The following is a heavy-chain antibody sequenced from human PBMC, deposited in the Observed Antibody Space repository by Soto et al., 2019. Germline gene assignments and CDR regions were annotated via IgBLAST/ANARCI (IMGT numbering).Heavy chain of an antibody. CDR2: LRDDADDA. CDR3: ARPYSSNSNWFDP. V-gene: IGHV3-33*01. J-gene: IGHJ5*02. D-gene: IGHD6-19*01. CDR1: GFTLSNYG. Sequence: GGSLRLSCAASGFTLSNYGMHWVRQAPGKGLEWVAVLRDDADDAYYADSVKGRFTISRDNSKNTLYLQMNYLRAEDTAVYYCARPYSSNSNWFDPWGQGTLVTV.